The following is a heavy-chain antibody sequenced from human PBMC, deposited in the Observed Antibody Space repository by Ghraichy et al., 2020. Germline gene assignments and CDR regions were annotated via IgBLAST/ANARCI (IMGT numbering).Heavy chain of an antibody. CDR1: GESFTAFY. CDR2: VNHTGDT. J-gene: IGHJ4*02. D-gene: IGHD3-9*01. V-gene: IGHV4-34*01. Sequence: SETLSLTCAVSGESFTAFYWSWLRQPPGKGLEWIGEVNHTGDTNYNPSLKSRVTLSVDTSKNQFSLNLTSVTAADTAVYFCARGDFLTRYRRRSYFFDSWGLGTQVTVSS. CDR3: ARGDFLTRYRRRSYFFDS.